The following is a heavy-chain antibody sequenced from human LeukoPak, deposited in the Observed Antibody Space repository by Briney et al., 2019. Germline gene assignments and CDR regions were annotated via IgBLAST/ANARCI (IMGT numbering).Heavy chain of an antibody. CDR1: GFTVSSNY. CDR2: IYSGGST. J-gene: IGHJ5*02. CDR3: ARDLGYSSGWYWFDP. D-gene: IGHD6-19*01. V-gene: IGHV3-66*01. Sequence: PGGSLRLSCAASGFTVSSNYMSWVRQAPGKGLEWVSVIYSGGSTYYADSVKGRFTISRDNSKNTLYLQMNSLRAEDTAVYYCARDLGYSSGWYWFDPWGQGTLVTVSS.